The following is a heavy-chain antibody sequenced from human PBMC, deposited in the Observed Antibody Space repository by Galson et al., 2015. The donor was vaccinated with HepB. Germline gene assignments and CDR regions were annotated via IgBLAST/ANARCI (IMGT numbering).Heavy chain of an antibody. Sequence: SLRLPCAASGFTFSSYSMNWVRQAPGGGLEWVSHISASTAAIHYTDSVKGRFTISRDNANNSLYLQMNSLRAEDTAVYYCARDRGGSGSSLSYYYDMDVWVQGTTVTVSS. J-gene: IGHJ6*02. D-gene: IGHD3-10*01. CDR2: ISASTAAI. CDR1: GFTFSSYS. CDR3: ARDRGGSGSSLSYYYDMDV. V-gene: IGHV3-48*04.